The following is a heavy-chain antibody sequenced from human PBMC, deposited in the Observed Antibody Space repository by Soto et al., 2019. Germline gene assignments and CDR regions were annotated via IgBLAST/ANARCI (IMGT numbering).Heavy chain of an antibody. J-gene: IGHJ4*02. V-gene: IGHV4-59*01. D-gene: IGHD4-17*01. CDR3: ATAVDYGAQGLDY. CDR2: IYYSGST. Sequence: SETLSLTCTVSGVSISSYYWSWIRQPPGKGLEWIGYIYYSGSTNYNPSLKSRVTISVDTSKNQFSLKLSSVTAADTAVYYCATAVDYGAQGLDYWGQGTLVTVSS. CDR1: GVSISSYY.